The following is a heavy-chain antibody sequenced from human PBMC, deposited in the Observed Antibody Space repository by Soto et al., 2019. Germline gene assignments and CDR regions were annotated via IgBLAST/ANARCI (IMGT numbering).Heavy chain of an antibody. D-gene: IGHD3-3*01. CDR3: ATDVLRFLEWLAFYGMDV. V-gene: IGHV3-30*03. Sequence: QVQLVESGGGVVQPGRSLRLSCAASGFTFSSYGMHWVRQAPGKGLEWVPVISYDGSNKYSADSVKGRFTISRDNSKNTMYLQMHSLRAEDTAVYYCATDVLRFLEWLAFYGMDVWGQGTTVTVSS. J-gene: IGHJ6*02. CDR1: GFTFSSYG. CDR2: ISYDGSNK.